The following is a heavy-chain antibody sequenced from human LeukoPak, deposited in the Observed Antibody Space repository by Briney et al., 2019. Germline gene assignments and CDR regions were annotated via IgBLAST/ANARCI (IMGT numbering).Heavy chain of an antibody. V-gene: IGHV6-1*01. D-gene: IGHD6-13*01. J-gene: IGHJ5*02. CDR3: ARYKGSSWSYGPYNWFDP. CDR2: TYYRSKWYN. CDR1: GDSVSSNSAA. Sequence: SQTLSLTCAISGDSVSSNSAAWNWIRQSPSRGLEWLGRTYYRSKWYNDYAVSVKSRITINPDTSKNQFSLKLSSVTAADTAVYYCARYKGSSWSYGPYNWFDPWGQGTLVTVSS.